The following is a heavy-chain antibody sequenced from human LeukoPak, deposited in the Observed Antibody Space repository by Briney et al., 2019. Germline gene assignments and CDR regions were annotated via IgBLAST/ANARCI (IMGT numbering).Heavy chain of an antibody. Sequence: ASVKVSCKASGYTFTSYGISWVRQAPGQGLEWMGWISAYNGNTNYGQKLQGRDTMTTDTSTSTAYMGLRSLRSDDTAVYYCARDRSHYDFWSGYYQGDAFDIWGQGTMVTVSS. J-gene: IGHJ3*02. V-gene: IGHV1-18*01. CDR2: ISAYNGNT. CDR3: ARDRSHYDFWSGYYQGDAFDI. CDR1: GYTFTSYG. D-gene: IGHD3-3*01.